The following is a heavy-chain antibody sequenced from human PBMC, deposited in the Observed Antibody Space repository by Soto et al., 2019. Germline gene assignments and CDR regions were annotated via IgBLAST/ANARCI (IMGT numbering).Heavy chain of an antibody. D-gene: IGHD3-22*01. Sequence: LRLSCTASGFTFSSYAVSWVRQAPGKGLERVSRITASGADTYHADSIKGRFAISRDNSKNTLYLQMNSLRAEDTAIYYCAKDKFYYESAADDPFDYCGQGTLVTVSS. CDR1: GFTFSSYA. J-gene: IGHJ4*02. CDR3: AKDKFYYESAADDPFDY. CDR2: ITASGADT. V-gene: IGHV3-23*01.